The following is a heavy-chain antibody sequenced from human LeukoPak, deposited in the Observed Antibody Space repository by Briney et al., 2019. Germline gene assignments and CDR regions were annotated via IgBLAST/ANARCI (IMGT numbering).Heavy chain of an antibody. V-gene: IGHV3-7*01. D-gene: IGHD4-23*01. CDR2: IKKDGSEK. J-gene: IGHJ4*02. Sequence: GGSLRLSCEASGFTLSSYWMSWVRQAPGKGLEWVARIKKDGSEKHYVDSVKGRFTISRDNAKNSVYLQMSALRAEDTAVYYCARYIETPRRDLDYWGQGTLVIVSS. CDR1: GFTLSSYW. CDR3: ARYIETPRRDLDY.